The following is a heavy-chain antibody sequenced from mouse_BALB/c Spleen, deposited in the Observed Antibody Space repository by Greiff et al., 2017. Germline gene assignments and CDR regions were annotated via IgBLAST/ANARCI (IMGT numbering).Heavy chain of an antibody. J-gene: IGHJ4*01. CDR1: GFSLTSYG. Sequence: QVQLKQSGPGLVAPSQSLSITCTVSGFSLTSYGVHWVRQPPGKGLEWLGVIWAGGSTNYNSALMSRLSISKDNSKSQVFLKMNSLQTDDTAMYYCAREGWSRAMDYWGQGTSVTVSS. V-gene: IGHV2-9*02. CDR3: AREGWSRAMDY. CDR2: IWAGGST. D-gene: IGHD2-3*01.